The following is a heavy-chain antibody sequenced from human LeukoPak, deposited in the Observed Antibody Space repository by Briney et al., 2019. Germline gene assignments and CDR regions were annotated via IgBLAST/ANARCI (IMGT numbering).Heavy chain of an antibody. D-gene: IGHD3-22*01. Sequence: GASVTVSFTASGGTFSSYAISWVRQAPGQGLEWMGGIIPIFGTANYAQKFQGRVTITADESTSTAYMELSSLRSEDTAVYYCARTYYYDSSGHFDYWGQGTLVTVSS. J-gene: IGHJ4*02. V-gene: IGHV1-69*13. CDR3: ARTYYYDSSGHFDY. CDR1: GGTFSSYA. CDR2: IIPIFGTA.